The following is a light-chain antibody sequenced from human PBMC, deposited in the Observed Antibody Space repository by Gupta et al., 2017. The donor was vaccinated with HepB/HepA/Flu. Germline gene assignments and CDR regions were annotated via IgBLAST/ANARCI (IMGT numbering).Light chain of an antibody. CDR2: GAS. Sequence: EIVMTQSPATLSVSPGERATLSCRASQSVSSNLAWYQQKPGQAPRLLIYGASTRANGIPARFSGSGSGTEFTLTSSSRQSEDFAVYYWQQDNNLEAFGQGTKVEIK. V-gene: IGKV3-15*01. CDR3: QQDNNLEA. J-gene: IGKJ1*01. CDR1: QSVSSN.